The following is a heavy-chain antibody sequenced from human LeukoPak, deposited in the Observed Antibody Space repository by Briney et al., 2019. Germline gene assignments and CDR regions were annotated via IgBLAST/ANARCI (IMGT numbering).Heavy chain of an antibody. CDR1: GFTFSDYY. CDR3: ARDRHYYGSGSYYRGYYFDY. J-gene: IGHJ4*02. D-gene: IGHD3-10*01. CDR2: ISSSGSTI. Sequence: PGGSLRLSCAASGFTFSDYYMSWIRQAPGKGLEWVSYISSSGSTIYYADSVKGRFTISRDNGKNSLYLQMNSLRAEDTAVYYCARDRHYYGSGSYYRGYYFDYWGQGTLVTVSS. V-gene: IGHV3-11*01.